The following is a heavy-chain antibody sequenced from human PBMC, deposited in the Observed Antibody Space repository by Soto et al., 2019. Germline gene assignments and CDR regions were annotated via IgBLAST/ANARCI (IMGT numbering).Heavy chain of an antibody. CDR1: GYSFTTYG. Sequence: QVQLVQSGAEVKKPGASVMVSCKASGYSFTTYGVTWVRQAPGQGLEWMGWISTYNGDTRVAQQHQGRVTLTTDTSTNAAHMELRSLRSDDKAIYYCARAEGRSTRGDYWGQGTLVTVSS. CDR2: ISTYNGDT. J-gene: IGHJ4*02. D-gene: IGHD2-8*01. V-gene: IGHV1-18*01. CDR3: ARAEGRSTRGDY.